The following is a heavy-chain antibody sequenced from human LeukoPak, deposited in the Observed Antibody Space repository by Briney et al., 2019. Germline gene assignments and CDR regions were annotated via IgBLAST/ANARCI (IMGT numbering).Heavy chain of an antibody. D-gene: IGHD3-9*01. V-gene: IGHV3-23*01. CDR2: IRGSGGST. Sequence: GGSLRLSCAASGFTFSSYAMSWVRQAPGKGLEWVSAIRGSGGSTYYADSVKGRFTISRDNSKNTLYLQMNSLRAEDTAVYYCAKDQGYDILAGQDVFDYWGQGTLVTVSS. CDR3: AKDQGYDILAGQDVFDY. J-gene: IGHJ4*02. CDR1: GFTFSSYA.